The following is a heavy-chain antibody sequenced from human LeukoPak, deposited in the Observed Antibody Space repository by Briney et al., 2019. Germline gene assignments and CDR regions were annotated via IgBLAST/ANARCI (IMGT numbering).Heavy chain of an antibody. CDR3: ARGRESTAIVYGMDV. J-gene: IGHJ6*02. CDR2: INHSGST. V-gene: IGHV4-34*01. Sequence: ETLSLTCAVYGGSFSGYYWSWIRQPPGKGLEWVGEINHSGSTNYNPSLKSRVTISVDTSKNQFSQKLSSVTAADTAVYYCARGRESTAIVYGMDVWGQGTTVTVSS. CDR1: GGSFSGYY. D-gene: IGHD5-18*01.